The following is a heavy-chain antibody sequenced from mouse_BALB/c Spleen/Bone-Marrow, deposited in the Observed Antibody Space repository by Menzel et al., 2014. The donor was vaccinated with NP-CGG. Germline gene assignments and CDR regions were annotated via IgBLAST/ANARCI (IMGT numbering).Heavy chain of an antibody. CDR2: ISSGGSYT. V-gene: IGHV5-9-3*01. Sequence: EVKVVESGGGLVKPGGSLKLSCAASGFTFSSYAMSWVRQTPEKRLEWVATISSGGSYTYYPDSVKGRFTISRDNAKNTLYLQMSSPRPEDTAMYYCARHAATGYFDVWGAGTTVTVSS. CDR1: GFTFSSYA. J-gene: IGHJ1*01. D-gene: IGHD1-2*01. CDR3: ARHAATGYFDV.